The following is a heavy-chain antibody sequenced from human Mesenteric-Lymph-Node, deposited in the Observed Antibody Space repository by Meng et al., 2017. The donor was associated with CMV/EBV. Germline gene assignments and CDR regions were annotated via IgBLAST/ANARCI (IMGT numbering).Heavy chain of an antibody. D-gene: IGHD3-10*01. J-gene: IGHJ3*02. CDR1: GFTVRTNY. CDR2: IYSDGKK. Sequence: GGSLRLSCAASGFTVRTNYMTWVRQATGKGLEWVSVIYSDGKKFYGDYVKGRFTISRDSPENTLYLQMNSLTAEDTAVYYCARGRGAGNAFDIWGQGTMVTVSS. V-gene: IGHV3-66*02. CDR3: ARGRGAGNAFDI.